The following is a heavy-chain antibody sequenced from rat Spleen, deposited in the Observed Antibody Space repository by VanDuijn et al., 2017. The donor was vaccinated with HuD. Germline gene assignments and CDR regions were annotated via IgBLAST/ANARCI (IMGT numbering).Heavy chain of an antibody. CDR3: TRVDTMGTEDY. CDR1: GFTFSHYD. V-gene: IGHV5-29*01. Sequence: EVKLVESGGGLVQPGRSLKLSCAASGFTFSHYDMAWVRQAPTTGLEWVATISYGDRSGHSSTYYRDSVKGRFTISRDDVKSTLYLQMNSPRSEDTATYYCTRVDTMGTEDYWGQGVMVTVSS. J-gene: IGHJ2*01. CDR2: ISYGDRSGHSST. D-gene: IGHD1-7*01.